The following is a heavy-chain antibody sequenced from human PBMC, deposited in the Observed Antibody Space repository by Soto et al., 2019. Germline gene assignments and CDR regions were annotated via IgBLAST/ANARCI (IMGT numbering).Heavy chain of an antibody. CDR2: VHDSGST. Sequence: SETLSLTCTVSGDSITNFYWTWIRQPPGKGLEWIGYVHDSGSTNSDPSLRSRVTMSLDTSNNQFSLRLNSVTAADTAVYYCARGLGYCINGICYLLDSWGQGTLVTVSS. CDR1: GDSITNFY. CDR3: ARGLGYCINGICYLLDS. J-gene: IGHJ4*02. D-gene: IGHD2-8*01. V-gene: IGHV4-59*01.